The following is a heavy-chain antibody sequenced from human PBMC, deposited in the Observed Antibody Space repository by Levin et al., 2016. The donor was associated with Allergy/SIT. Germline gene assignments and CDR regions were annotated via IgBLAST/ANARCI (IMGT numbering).Heavy chain of an antibody. V-gene: IGHV4-59*01. Sequence: SETLSLTCTVSGGSISSYYWSWIRQPPGKGLEWIGYIYYSGSTNYNPSLKSRVTISVDTSKNQFSLKLSSVTAADTAVYYCARSYSSSWYVRFDPWGQGTLVTVSS. CDR2: IYYSGST. CDR3: ARSYSSSWYVRFDP. D-gene: IGHD6-13*01. CDR1: GGSISSYY. J-gene: IGHJ5*02.